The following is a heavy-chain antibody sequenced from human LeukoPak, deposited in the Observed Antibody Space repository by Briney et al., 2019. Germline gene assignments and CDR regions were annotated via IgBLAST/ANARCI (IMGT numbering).Heavy chain of an antibody. CDR2: INPNSGGT. J-gene: IGHJ4*02. Sequence: ASVKVSCKASGYTFTGYYMHWVRQAPGQGLEWMGWINPNSGGTNYAQKFQGRVTITSDTSISTAYMELSRLRSDDTAVYDCARETGIAAAEFWGQGTLVTVSS. CDR1: GYTFTGYY. D-gene: IGHD6-13*01. CDR3: ARETGIAAAEF. V-gene: IGHV1-2*02.